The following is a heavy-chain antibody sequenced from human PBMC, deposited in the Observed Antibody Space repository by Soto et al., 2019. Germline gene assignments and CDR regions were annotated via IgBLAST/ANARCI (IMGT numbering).Heavy chain of an antibody. V-gene: IGHV4-30-2*01. D-gene: IGHD3-22*01. CDR1: GGSIGSGGYS. CDR3: ARSHYYDSSGYHVRWKNWFDP. Sequence: ASETLSLTCAVSGGSIGSGGYSWSWIRQPPWKGLEWIGYIYHSGSTYYNPSLKSRVTISVDRSKNQFSLKLSSVTAADTAVYYCARSHYYDSSGYHVRWKNWFDPWGQGTLVTVSS. CDR2: IYHSGST. J-gene: IGHJ5*02.